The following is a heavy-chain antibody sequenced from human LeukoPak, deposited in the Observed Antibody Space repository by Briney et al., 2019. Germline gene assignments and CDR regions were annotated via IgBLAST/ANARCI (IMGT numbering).Heavy chain of an antibody. Sequence: ASVKVSCKASGYTFTSYYMHWVRQAPGQGLEWMGIINPSGGSTSYAQKFQGRVTMTRDTSTSTVYTELSSLRSEDTAVYYCARSRSLRYFDWLLSYWGQGTLVTVSS. CDR2: INPSGGST. CDR1: GYTFTSYY. D-gene: IGHD3-9*01. CDR3: ARSRSLRYFDWLLSY. J-gene: IGHJ4*02. V-gene: IGHV1-46*01.